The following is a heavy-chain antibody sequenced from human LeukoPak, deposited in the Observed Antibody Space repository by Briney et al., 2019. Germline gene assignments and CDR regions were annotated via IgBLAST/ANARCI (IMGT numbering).Heavy chain of an antibody. D-gene: IGHD6-13*01. CDR2: MSPDSGNT. J-gene: IGHJ4*02. V-gene: IGHV1-8*01. CDR3: ARGQYSSSWYPFDY. CDR1: VYTFTSYD. Sequence: ASVKVSCKTSVYTFTSYDINWVRQATGQGLEWMGRMSPDSGNTGYAQNFQGRVTMTGNTSIGTAYMELSSLRSEDTAVYFCARGQYSSSWYPFDYWGQGTLVTVSS.